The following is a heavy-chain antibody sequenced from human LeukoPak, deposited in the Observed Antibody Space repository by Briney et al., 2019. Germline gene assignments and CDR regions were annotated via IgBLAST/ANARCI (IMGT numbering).Heavy chain of an antibody. CDR3: ARVSFLVSGTLGY. CDR2: INPNSGGT. CDR1: GYTFTGYY. Sequence: ASVKVSCKASGYTFTGYYMHWVRQAPGQGLEWMGWINPNSGGTNYAQKFQGRVTVTRDTSISTAYMELSRLTSDDTAVYYCARVSFLVSGTLGYWGQGTLVTVSS. D-gene: IGHD1-7*01. J-gene: IGHJ4*02. V-gene: IGHV1-2*02.